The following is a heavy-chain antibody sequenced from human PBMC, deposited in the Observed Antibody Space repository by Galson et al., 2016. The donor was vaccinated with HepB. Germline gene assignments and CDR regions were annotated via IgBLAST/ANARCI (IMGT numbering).Heavy chain of an antibody. Sequence: SLRLSCAASGFRFTSYSMNWVRQAPGKGLEWVSYISSSTSTTYYAASVKGRFTISRDNAKNSLYLQMNSLSAEDTAVYYCARDRGLGLGWGQGTLVTVSS. CDR2: ISSSTSTT. CDR1: GFRFTSYS. D-gene: IGHD3/OR15-3a*01. J-gene: IGHJ4*02. V-gene: IGHV3-48*04. CDR3: ARDRGLGLG.